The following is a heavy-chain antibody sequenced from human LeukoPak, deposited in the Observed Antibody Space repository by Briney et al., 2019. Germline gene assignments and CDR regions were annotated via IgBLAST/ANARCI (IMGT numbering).Heavy chain of an antibody. CDR1: GGSFSGYY. J-gene: IGHJ4*02. V-gene: IGHV4-34*01. D-gene: IGHD3-10*01. CDR2: INHSGST. Sequence: PSETLSLTCAVYGGSFSGYYWSWIRQPPGKGLEWIGEINHSGSTNYNPSLKSRVTISVDTSKNQFSLKLSSVTAADTAVYYCARGRSRYYGSGSYNGNDYWGQGTLVTVSS. CDR3: ARGRSRYYGSGSYNGNDY.